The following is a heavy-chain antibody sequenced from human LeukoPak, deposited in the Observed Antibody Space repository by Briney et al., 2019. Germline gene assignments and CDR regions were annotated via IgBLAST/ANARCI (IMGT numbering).Heavy chain of an antibody. D-gene: IGHD6-6*01. CDR3: ARENRGIAARQPWYY. CDR1: GYSISSGYY. Sequence: SETLSLTCTVSGYSISSGYYWGWIRQPPGKGLELIGSIYHSGSTYYNPSLKSRVTISVDTSKNQFSLKLSSVTAADTAVYYCARENRGIAARQPWYYWGQGTLVTVSS. V-gene: IGHV4-38-2*02. CDR2: IYHSGST. J-gene: IGHJ4*02.